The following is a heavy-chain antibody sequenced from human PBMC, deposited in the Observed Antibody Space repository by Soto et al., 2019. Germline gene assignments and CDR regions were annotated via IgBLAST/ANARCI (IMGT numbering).Heavy chain of an antibody. Sequence: ASVKVSCKASGYTFTSYGISWVRQAPGQGLEWMGWISAYNGNTNYAQKLQGRVTMTTDTSTSTAYMEPRSLRSDDTAVYYCARGDPMGWFGDPFDYWGQGTLVTVSS. D-gene: IGHD3-10*01. V-gene: IGHV1-18*01. CDR1: GYTFTSYG. CDR3: ARGDPMGWFGDPFDY. J-gene: IGHJ4*02. CDR2: ISAYNGNT.